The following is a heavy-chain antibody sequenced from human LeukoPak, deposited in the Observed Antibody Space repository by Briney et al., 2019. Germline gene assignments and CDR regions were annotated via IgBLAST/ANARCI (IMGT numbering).Heavy chain of an antibody. CDR1: GYNFTSYW. Sequence: GESLQISCKASGYNFTSYWIAGVRQMPGKGLEWMGIFYPDDSETRYSPSFQGQVTISADKSTSAAYLQWTSLKASDTAMYYCANSVAVAGTALDYWGQGTLVTVSS. J-gene: IGHJ4*02. D-gene: IGHD6-19*01. CDR3: ANSVAVAGTALDY. V-gene: IGHV5-51*01. CDR2: FYPDDSET.